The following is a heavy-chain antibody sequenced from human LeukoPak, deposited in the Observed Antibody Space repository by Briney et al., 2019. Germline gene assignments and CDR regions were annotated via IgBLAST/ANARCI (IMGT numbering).Heavy chain of an antibody. J-gene: IGHJ6*02. V-gene: IGHV3-23*01. Sequence: GGSLRLSCAASGFTFSSYAMSWVRQTPGKRLEWVSAISGSGGSTYYADSVKGRFTISRDNSKNTLFLQMNSLRAEDTAPYYCAKTVAIYFYYGLDVWGQGNTVTVSS. CDR3: AKTVAIYFYYGLDV. CDR2: ISGSGGST. CDR1: GFTFSSYA. D-gene: IGHD3-3*01.